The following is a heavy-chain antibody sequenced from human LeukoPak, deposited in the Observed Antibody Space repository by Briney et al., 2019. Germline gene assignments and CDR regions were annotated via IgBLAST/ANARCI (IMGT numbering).Heavy chain of an antibody. Sequence: GGSLRLSCAASGFTFSSYSMNWVRQAPGKGLEWVSSISSSSSYIYYADSVKGRFTISRDNAKNSLYLQMNSLRTEDTAVYYCARGGDILTGYCLFDYWGQGTLVTVSS. J-gene: IGHJ4*02. CDR2: ISSSSSYI. CDR1: GFTFSSYS. CDR3: ARGGDILTGYCLFDY. V-gene: IGHV3-21*01. D-gene: IGHD3-9*01.